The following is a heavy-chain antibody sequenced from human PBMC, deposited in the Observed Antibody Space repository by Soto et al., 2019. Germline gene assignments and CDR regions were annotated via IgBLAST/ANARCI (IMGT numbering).Heavy chain of an antibody. Sequence: LRXSCAESGLTFSRYEMNWVRQAAGKGLEWVSYISSSGSTIYYADSVKGRFTISRDNAKNSLYLQMNSLRAEDTAVYYCARGARKDLVDYYYYGMDVWGQGTTVTVSS. CDR1: GLTFSRYE. J-gene: IGHJ6*02. V-gene: IGHV3-48*03. D-gene: IGHD6-6*01. CDR2: ISSSGSTI. CDR3: ARGARKDLVDYYYYGMDV.